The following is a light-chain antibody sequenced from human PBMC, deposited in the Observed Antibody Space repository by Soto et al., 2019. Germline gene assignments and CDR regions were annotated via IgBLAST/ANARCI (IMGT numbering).Light chain of an antibody. J-gene: IGKJ1*01. Sequence: EFVLTQSPGTLSLSPGERATLSCRASRSVSTFLGWYQQKPGQPPRLLIYDASNRATGVPARFSGSGSGTDFTLTISSLEPEDFAVHYCQQRSNWPWSFGQGTKVEIK. CDR2: DAS. CDR3: QQRSNWPWS. V-gene: IGKV3-11*01. CDR1: RSVSTF.